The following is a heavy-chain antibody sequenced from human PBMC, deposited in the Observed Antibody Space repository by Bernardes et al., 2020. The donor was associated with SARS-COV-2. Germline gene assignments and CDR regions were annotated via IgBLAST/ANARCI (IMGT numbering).Heavy chain of an antibody. D-gene: IGHD3-10*01. CDR1: GFTFSSYA. Sequence: GVLRLSCSTSGFTFSSYAMHWVRQAPGKGLEYVSAISSNGGSTYYADSVKGRFTISRDNSKNTLYLQMSSLRAEDTAVYYCRGTYYYAPARDYWGQGTLVTVSS. CDR3: RGTYYYAPARDY. J-gene: IGHJ4*02. V-gene: IGHV3-64D*06. CDR2: ISSNGGST.